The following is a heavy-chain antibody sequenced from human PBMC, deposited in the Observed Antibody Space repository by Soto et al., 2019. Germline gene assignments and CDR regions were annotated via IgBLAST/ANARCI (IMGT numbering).Heavy chain of an antibody. Sequence: GSLRLSCAASGFTFSDYYMSWIRQAPGKGLEWVSYISSSSSYTNYADSVKGRFTISRDNAKNSLYLQMNSLRAEDTAVYYCARTYYYDSSGYYVWFDPWGQGTLVTVSS. V-gene: IGHV3-11*06. D-gene: IGHD3-22*01. CDR3: ARTYYYDSSGYYVWFDP. J-gene: IGHJ5*02. CDR1: GFTFSDYY. CDR2: ISSSSSYT.